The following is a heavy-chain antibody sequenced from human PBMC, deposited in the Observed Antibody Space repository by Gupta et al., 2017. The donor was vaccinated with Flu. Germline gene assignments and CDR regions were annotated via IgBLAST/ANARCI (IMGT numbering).Heavy chain of an antibody. CDR3: ARHVGRRWFDP. CDR2: IYYSGST. CDR1: GGSISSSSYY. Sequence: QLQLQESGPGLVKPSETLSLTCTVSGGSISSSSYYWGWSRQPPGKGLEWIGSIYYSGSTYYNPSLKSRVTISVDTSKNQFSLKLSSVTAADTAVYYCARHVGRRWFDPWGQGTLVTVSS. J-gene: IGHJ5*02. D-gene: IGHD3-16*01. V-gene: IGHV4-39*01.